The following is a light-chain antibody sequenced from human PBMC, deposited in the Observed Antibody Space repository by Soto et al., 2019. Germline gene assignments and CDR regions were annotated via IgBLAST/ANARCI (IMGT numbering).Light chain of an antibody. V-gene: IGLV2-8*01. J-gene: IGLJ1*01. Sequence: QSVLTQPPSASGSPGQSVTISCTGTSSDVGGYTYVSWYQQHPGKAPKLMIYEVSKRPSGVPDRFSGSKSGNTASPTVSGLQAEDEADYYCSSYAGITPYVFGAGTKVTVL. CDR2: EVS. CDR3: SSYAGITPYV. CDR1: SSDVGGYTY.